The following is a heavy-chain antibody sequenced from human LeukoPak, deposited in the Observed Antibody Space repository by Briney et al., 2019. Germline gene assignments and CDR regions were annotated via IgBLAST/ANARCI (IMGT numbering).Heavy chain of an antibody. V-gene: IGHV1-69*05. D-gene: IGHD3-22*01. Sequence: SVKVSCKASGGTFSSYAISWVRQAPGQGLEWMGGIIPIFGTANYAQKFQGRVTITTDESTSTAYMELSSLRSEDTAVYYCATYYYGSSGYYSLPLFDYWGQGTLVTVSS. CDR1: GGTFSSYA. J-gene: IGHJ4*02. CDR2: IIPIFGTA. CDR3: ATYYYGSSGYYSLPLFDY.